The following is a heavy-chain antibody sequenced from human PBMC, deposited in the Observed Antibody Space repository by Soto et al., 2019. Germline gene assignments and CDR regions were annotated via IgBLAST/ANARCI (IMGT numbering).Heavy chain of an antibody. D-gene: IGHD6-6*01. J-gene: IGHJ5*02. V-gene: IGHV1-8*02. CDR2: MNTNTNTT. CDR1: GYTFTNND. Sequence: ASLKVSWKSGGYTFTNNDSIWVRQAPGQGLEWIGWMNTNTNTTDSAEVFEGRVSLTWDTSIGTAYMQLNSLKIDDTAVYYCAREVVETSSLWLDPWGQGTLV. CDR3: AREVVETSSLWLDP.